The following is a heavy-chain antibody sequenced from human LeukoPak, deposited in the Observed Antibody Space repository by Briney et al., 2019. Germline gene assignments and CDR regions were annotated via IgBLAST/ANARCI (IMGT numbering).Heavy chain of an antibody. CDR1: GYTFTSYD. J-gene: IGHJ4*02. CDR2: MNPNSGNT. Sequence: ASVKVSCKASGYTFTSYDINWVRQATGQGLEWMGWMNPNSGNTGYAQKFQGRVTMTRNTSISTAYMELSSLRSEDTAVYYCARGLDCSSTSCYSSWGQGTLVTVSS. D-gene: IGHD2-2*01. CDR3: ARGLDCSSTSCYSS. V-gene: IGHV1-8*01.